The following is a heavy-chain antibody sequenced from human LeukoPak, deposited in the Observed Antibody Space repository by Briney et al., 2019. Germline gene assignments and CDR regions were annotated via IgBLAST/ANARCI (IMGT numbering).Heavy chain of an antibody. CDR1: GYTFTNYY. CDR3: ARDNTTTGPFDY. J-gene: IGHJ4*02. D-gene: IGHD1-1*01. CDR2: IDPSGGST. V-gene: IGHV1-46*01. Sequence: PPASVKVSCKASGYTFTNYYMHWVRQAPGQGLEWMGIIDPSGGSTSYSQKFQGRVTMTRDTSTSTVYMELSSLRSEDTAVYYCARDNTTTGPFDYWGQGTLVTVSS.